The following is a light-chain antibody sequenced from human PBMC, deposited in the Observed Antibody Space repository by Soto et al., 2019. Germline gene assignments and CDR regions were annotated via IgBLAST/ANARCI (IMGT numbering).Light chain of an antibody. Sequence: QSALTQPASVSGSPGQSITISCTGTSSDVGGYNYVSWYQQHPGKAPKLMIYDVSNRPSGVSNRFSGSKSGNTASLTISGLQAEYEADYYCSSYTSSSPPLYVVFGGGTKLTVL. V-gene: IGLV2-14*01. CDR1: SSDVGGYNY. CDR3: SSYTSSSPPLYVV. CDR2: DVS. J-gene: IGLJ2*01.